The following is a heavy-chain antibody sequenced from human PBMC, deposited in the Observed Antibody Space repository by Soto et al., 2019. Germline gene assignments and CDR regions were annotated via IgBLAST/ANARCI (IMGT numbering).Heavy chain of an antibody. D-gene: IGHD2-2*01. V-gene: IGHV4-34*01. CDR1: GGSFSGYY. CDR3: ARRRPSAAPDF. J-gene: IGHJ4*02. CDR2: INHRGST. Sequence: PSETLSLTCVVSGGSFSGYYWNWIRQAPGRGLRWIGEINHRGSTSYNPSLKSRVTMSVDTSKNQVSLKLTSLTAADTAVYYCARRRPSAAPDFWGQGTLVPVSA.